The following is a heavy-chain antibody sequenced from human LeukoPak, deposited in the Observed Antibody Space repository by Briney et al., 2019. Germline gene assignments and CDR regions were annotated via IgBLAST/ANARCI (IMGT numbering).Heavy chain of an antibody. J-gene: IGHJ4*02. D-gene: IGHD1-26*01. V-gene: IGHV4-59*12. CDR1: GGSISSYY. CDR2: IYYSGST. Sequence: SETLSLTCTVSGGSISSYYWSWIRQPPGKGLEWIGYIYYSGSTNYNPSLKSRVTISVDTSKNQFSLKLSSVTAADTAVYYCAIGSDPAFFDYWGQGTLVTVSS. CDR3: AIGSDPAFFDY.